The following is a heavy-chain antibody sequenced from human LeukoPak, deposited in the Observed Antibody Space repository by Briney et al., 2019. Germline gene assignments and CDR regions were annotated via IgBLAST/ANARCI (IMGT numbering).Heavy chain of an antibody. CDR2: IHYSGST. CDR1: GGSTSSSDYI. V-gene: IGHV4-39*01. Sequence: SETLSLTCTVSGGSTSSSDYIWGWIRQPPGEGLEWIGSIHYSGSTYYSPSLKSRVTISVDTSKNLLALKLSSVTAADTAVYYCARQVSSIIARPFDYWGQGTQVTVSS. D-gene: IGHD6-6*01. CDR3: ARQVSSIIARPFDY. J-gene: IGHJ4*02.